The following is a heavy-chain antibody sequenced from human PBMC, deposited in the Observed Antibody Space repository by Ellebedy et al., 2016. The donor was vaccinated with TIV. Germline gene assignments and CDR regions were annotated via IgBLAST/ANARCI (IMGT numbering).Heavy chain of an antibody. CDR3: ARARGYSTTWGIDY. CDR1: GGSFSGSFSGYW. Sequence: GSLRLXXAVSGGSFSGSFSGYWWKWIRQSPGKRLEWIGEIDHTGSTTYNPSLKSRVTISVDRSKNQFSLKLNSVTAADTAVYYCARARGYSTTWGIDYWGQGAVLTVSS. V-gene: IGHV4-4*02. J-gene: IGHJ4*02. CDR2: IDHTGST. D-gene: IGHD6-13*01.